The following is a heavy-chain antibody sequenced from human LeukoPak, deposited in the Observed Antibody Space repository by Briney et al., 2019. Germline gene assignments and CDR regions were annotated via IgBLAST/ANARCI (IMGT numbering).Heavy chain of an antibody. CDR1: GFTFSSYG. V-gene: IGHV3-30*18. D-gene: IGHD4-11*01. CDR2: ISYDGSNK. Sequence: GGSLRLSCAASGFTFSSYGMHWVRQAPGKGLEWVAVISYDGSNKYYADSVKGRFTISRDNSKNTLYLQMNSLRAEDTAVYYCANNYDYRSNWGQGTLVTVSS. J-gene: IGHJ4*02. CDR3: ANNYDYRSN.